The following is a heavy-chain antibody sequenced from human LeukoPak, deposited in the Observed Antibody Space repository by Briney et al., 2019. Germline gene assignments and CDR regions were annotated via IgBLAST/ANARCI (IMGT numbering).Heavy chain of an antibody. CDR2: INHSGST. CDR1: GGSFSSGSYY. V-gene: IGHV4-61*01. D-gene: IGHD2/OR15-2a*01. Sequence: SETLSLTCTVSGGSFSSGSYYWSWIRQPPGKGLEWIGEINHSGSTNYNPSLKSRVTISVDTSKNQFSLKLSSVTAADTAVYYCARLPLSNRWFDPWGQGTLVTVSS. CDR3: ARLPLSNRWFDP. J-gene: IGHJ5*02.